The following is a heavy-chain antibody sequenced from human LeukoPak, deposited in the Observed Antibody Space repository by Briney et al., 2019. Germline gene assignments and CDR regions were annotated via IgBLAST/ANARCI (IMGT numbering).Heavy chain of an antibody. CDR3: SYDTTGPEDY. CDR1: GFSFSTYW. J-gene: IGHJ4*02. Sequence: SGGSLRLSCAASGFSFSTYWMSWVRQAPGKGLEWVAVISYDGSNKYYADSVKGRFTISRDNAKNTLYLQMNSLRAGDTAVYYCSYDTTGPEDYWGQGTLVTVSS. V-gene: IGHV3-30-3*01. CDR2: ISYDGSNK. D-gene: IGHD3-22*01.